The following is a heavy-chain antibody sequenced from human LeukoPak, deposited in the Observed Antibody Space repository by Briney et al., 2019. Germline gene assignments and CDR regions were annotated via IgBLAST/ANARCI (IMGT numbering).Heavy chain of an antibody. Sequence: PGGSLRLSCAASGFTFSSYAMSWVRQAPGKGLEWVSAISGSGGSTYYADSVKGRFTISRDNSKNTLYLQMNSLRAEDTAVYYCAKGVSRGHGSGSTNWGQGTLVTVSS. CDR2: ISGSGGST. J-gene: IGHJ4*02. CDR1: GFTFSSYA. V-gene: IGHV3-23*01. D-gene: IGHD3-10*01. CDR3: AKGVSRGHGSGSTN.